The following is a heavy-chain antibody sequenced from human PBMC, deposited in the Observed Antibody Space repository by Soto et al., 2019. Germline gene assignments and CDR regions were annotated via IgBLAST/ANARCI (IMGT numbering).Heavy chain of an antibody. CDR3: TRRNEDIVVVPAARLTQGGYNYYYYGMDV. V-gene: IGHV3-73*01. CDR2: IRSKANSYAT. Sequence: GGSLRLSCAASGFTFSSSAMHWVRQASGKGLEWVGRIRSKANSYATAYAASVKGRFTISRDDSKNTAYLQMNSLKTEDTAVYYCTRRNEDIVVVPAARLTQGGYNYYYYGMDVWGQGTTVTVSS. D-gene: IGHD2-2*01. J-gene: IGHJ6*02. CDR1: GFTFSSSA.